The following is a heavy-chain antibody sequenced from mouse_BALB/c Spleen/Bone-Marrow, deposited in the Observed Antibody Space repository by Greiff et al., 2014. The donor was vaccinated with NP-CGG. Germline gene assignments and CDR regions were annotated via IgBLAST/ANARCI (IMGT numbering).Heavy chain of an antibody. D-gene: IGHD2-1*01. Sequence: LQQSGSELVRPGASVKLSCKASGYTFTSYWMHWVKQRHGQGLEWIGNIYPGSGSTNYDEKFKSKGTLTVDTSSSTAYMHLSSLTSEDSAVYYCTRGDGNYWYFDVWGAGTTVTASS. V-gene: IGHV1S22*01. CDR2: IYPGSGST. CDR1: GYTFTSYW. CDR3: TRGDGNYWYFDV. J-gene: IGHJ1*01.